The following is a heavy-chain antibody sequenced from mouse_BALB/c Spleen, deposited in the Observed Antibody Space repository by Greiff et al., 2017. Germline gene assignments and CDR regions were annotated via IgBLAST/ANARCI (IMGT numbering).Heavy chain of an antibody. Sequence: QVQLKQPGAELVKPGASVKLSCKASGYTFTSYWMHWVKQRPGQGLEWIGEINPSNGRTNYNEKFKSKATLTVDKSSSTAYMQLSSLTSEDSAVYYCARAYYYGFDYWGQGTTLTVSS. V-gene: IGHV1S81*02. CDR3: ARAYYYGFDY. CDR1: GYTFTSYW. D-gene: IGHD1-1*01. CDR2: INPSNGRT. J-gene: IGHJ2*01.